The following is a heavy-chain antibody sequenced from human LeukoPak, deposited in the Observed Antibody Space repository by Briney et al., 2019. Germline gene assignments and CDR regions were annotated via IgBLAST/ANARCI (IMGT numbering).Heavy chain of an antibody. Sequence: GGSLRLSCVASGFTFSSYWMSWLRQAPGKGLEWVSAISGSGGSTYHADSVKGRFTISRDNSKNTLYLQMNSLRAEDTAVYYCAKVVDTAMEGTFDYWGQGTLVTVSS. CDR2: ISGSGGST. V-gene: IGHV3-23*01. D-gene: IGHD5-18*01. CDR1: GFTFSSYW. CDR3: AKVVDTAMEGTFDY. J-gene: IGHJ4*02.